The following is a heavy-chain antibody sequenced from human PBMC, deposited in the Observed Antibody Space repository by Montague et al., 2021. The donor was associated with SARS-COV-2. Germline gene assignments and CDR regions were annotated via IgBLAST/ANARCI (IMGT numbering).Heavy chain of an antibody. Sequence: SLRLSCATSGSTFGSYAMSWVRQAPGKGLEWLSGIDAGGGAVFDADSVKGRFTTSRDNYKNTLYLQMNSLTADDTAVYYCARRNSGQHLVGSGWFDPWGQGTLVTVSS. CDR3: ARRNSGQHLVGSGWFDP. D-gene: IGHD5-12*01. V-gene: IGHV3-23*01. J-gene: IGHJ5*02. CDR2: IDAGGGAV. CDR1: GSTFGSYA.